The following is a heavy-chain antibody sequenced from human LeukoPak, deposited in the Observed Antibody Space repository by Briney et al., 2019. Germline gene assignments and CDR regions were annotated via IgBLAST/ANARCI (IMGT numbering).Heavy chain of an antibody. J-gene: IGHJ4*02. D-gene: IGHD3-10*01. CDR2: IIPILGIA. Sequence: ASVKVSCKASGGTFSSYANSWVRQAPGQGLEWMGRIIPILGIANYAQKFQGRVTITADKSTSTAYMELSSLRSEDTAVYYCARSPAQQGPDYWGQGTLVTVSS. V-gene: IGHV1-69*04. CDR3: ARSPAQQGPDY. CDR1: GGTFSSYA.